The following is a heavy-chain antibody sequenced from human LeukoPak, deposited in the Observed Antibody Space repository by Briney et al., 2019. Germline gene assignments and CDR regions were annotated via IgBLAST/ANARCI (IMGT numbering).Heavy chain of an antibody. Sequence: SETLSLTCTVSGGSISSGGYYWTWIRQPPGKGLEWIGYNSYSGSANYNPSLKSRVTILLDTSKDQFSLKLSSVTAADTAIYSCARRVSGDYGHWFDPWGQGTLVTVSS. CDR3: ARRVSGDYGHWFDP. J-gene: IGHJ5*02. D-gene: IGHD4-17*01. CDR2: NSYSGSA. CDR1: GGSISSGGYY. V-gene: IGHV4-61*08.